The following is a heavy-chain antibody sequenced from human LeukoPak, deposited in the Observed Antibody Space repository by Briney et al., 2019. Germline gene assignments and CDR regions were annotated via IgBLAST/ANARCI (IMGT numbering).Heavy chain of an antibody. CDR2: ISHDGSNK. V-gene: IGHV3-30*18. D-gene: IGHD2-2*01. J-gene: IGHJ4*02. CDR1: GFTFSSYG. CDR3: AKDCEVGYCSRN. Sequence: GRSLRLSCGASGFTFSSYGMHWVRQAPGKGLEWAAVISHDGSNKYYADSVKGRFTISRDNSKTTLYLQMNSLRAEDTAVYYCAKDCEVGYCSRNWGQGTLVTVSS.